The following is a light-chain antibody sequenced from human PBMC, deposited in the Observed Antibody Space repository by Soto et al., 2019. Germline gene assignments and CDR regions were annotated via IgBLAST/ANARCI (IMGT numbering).Light chain of an antibody. CDR2: GAS. V-gene: IGKV3-20*01. CDR1: QSVSSSY. Sequence: EIVLTQSPGTLSLSPGERATLSCRASQSVSSSYLAWYQQKPGQAPRLLIYGASSRATGIPDRFSGSGSGTDFTRTISRLEPEDFAVYYCQQYVSSSYTFGQGTKLEIK. J-gene: IGKJ2*01. CDR3: QQYVSSSYT.